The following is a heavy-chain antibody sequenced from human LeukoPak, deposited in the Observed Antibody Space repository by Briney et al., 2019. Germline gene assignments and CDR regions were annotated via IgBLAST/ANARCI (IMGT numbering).Heavy chain of an antibody. CDR2: ISSSGNT. Sequence: SETLSLTCTVSGGSTSGGNYYWGWIRRPPGKGLEWIGGISSSGNTYYNPSLKSRITISIDTSKNHFSLKLSSVTAADTAVYYCARLGAGPTYYDFWSGYSSFYFDYWGQGTLVTVSS. CDR3: ARLGAGPTYYDFWSGYSSFYFDY. CDR1: GGSTSGGNYY. V-gene: IGHV4-39*02. D-gene: IGHD3-3*01. J-gene: IGHJ4*02.